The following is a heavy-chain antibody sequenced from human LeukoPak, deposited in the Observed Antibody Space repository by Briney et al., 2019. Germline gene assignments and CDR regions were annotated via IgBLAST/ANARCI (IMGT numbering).Heavy chain of an antibody. V-gene: IGHV3-30*02. CDR1: GFTFSSYG. J-gene: IGHJ4*02. CDR2: IRYDGSSK. D-gene: IGHD1-26*01. Sequence: GGSLRLSCAASGFTFSSYGMHWVRQAPGKGLEWVAFIRYDGSSKYYADSVKGRFTISRDNSKNTLYLQMNSLRAEDTAVYYCAKDKEGATYGYYFDYWGQGTLVTVSS. CDR3: AKDKEGATYGYYFDY.